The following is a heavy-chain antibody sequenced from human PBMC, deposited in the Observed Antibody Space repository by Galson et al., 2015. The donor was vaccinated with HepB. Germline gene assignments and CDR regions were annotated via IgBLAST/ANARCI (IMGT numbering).Heavy chain of an antibody. CDR3: ARESYSLAVEY. CDR1: GGSLSCSSCY. V-gene: IGHV4-61*01. CDR2: IYYSGSI. Sequence: ETLSLTCTVSGGSLSCSSCYWSWIRQPPGKGLEWIGDIYYSGSINYNPSLKSRVALSVDTSKNQFSLKLSSVTAADTAVYYCARESYSLAVEYWGQETMVTVSS. J-gene: IGHJ4*02. D-gene: IGHD6-13*01.